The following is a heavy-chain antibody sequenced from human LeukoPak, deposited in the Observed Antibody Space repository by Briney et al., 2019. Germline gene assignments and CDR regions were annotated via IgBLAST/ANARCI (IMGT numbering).Heavy chain of an antibody. CDR2: IWYDGSNK. D-gene: IGHD6-19*01. V-gene: IGHV3-33*01. Sequence: GGSLRLSCAASGFTFSSYGMHWVRQAPGKGLEWVAVIWYDGSNKYYADSVKGRFTISRDNSKNTLNLQMNSLRAEDTAVYYCARDPRQWLAYYFDYWGQGTLVTVSS. CDR1: GFTFSSYG. J-gene: IGHJ4*02. CDR3: ARDPRQWLAYYFDY.